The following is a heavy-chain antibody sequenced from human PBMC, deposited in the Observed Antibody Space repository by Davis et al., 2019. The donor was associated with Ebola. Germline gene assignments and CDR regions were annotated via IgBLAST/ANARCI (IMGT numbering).Heavy chain of an antibody. CDR1: RYTFTRYG. V-gene: IGHV1-18*01. CDR3: ARAVTMVLPSGWFDP. CDR2: ISAYNGNT. D-gene: IGHD3-10*01. J-gene: IGHJ5*02. Sequence: ASVKVSCKASRYTFTRYGISWVRQAPGQGLEWMGWISAYNGNTNYAQNLQGRVTMTTDTSTSTAYMEVRSLRYDDTAVYYCARAVTMVLPSGWFDPWGQGTLVTVSS.